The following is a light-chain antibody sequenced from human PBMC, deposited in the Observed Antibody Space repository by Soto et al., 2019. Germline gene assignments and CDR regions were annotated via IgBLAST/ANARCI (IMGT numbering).Light chain of an antibody. CDR1: QSVSSN. CDR2: GAS. CDR3: QQYNNWPLT. V-gene: IGKV3-15*01. Sequence: EIVMTQSPATLSVSPGERATLSCRASQSVSSNLAWYQQKPGQAPRLLIYGASTRATAIPARFSGSGSGTEFTLTISGLQSEDFVVYYCQQYNNWPLTFGGGTKV. J-gene: IGKJ4*01.